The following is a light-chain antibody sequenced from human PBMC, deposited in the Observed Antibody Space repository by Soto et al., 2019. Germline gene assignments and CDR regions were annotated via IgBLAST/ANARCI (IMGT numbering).Light chain of an antibody. CDR1: SSDIGDYNY. J-gene: IGLJ1*01. CDR2: DVS. V-gene: IGLV2-14*01. CDR3: CSYTSSGTLP. Sequence: SEPSTVCVSPGEVITIFKESTSSDIGDYNYVSWYQQHPGKVPKVIIYDVSNRPSGVSYRFSGTKSGNTASLTVSGLQAEDEADYYCCSYTSSGTLPFGTGTKVSVL.